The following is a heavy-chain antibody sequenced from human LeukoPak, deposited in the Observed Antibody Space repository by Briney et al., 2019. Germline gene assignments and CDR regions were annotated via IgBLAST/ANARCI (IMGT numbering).Heavy chain of an antibody. Sequence: SQTLSLTCAISGDSVSSNSAAWNWIRQSPSRVLEWLGRTYYRSKWYNDYAISVKSRITINPNTSKNQFSLKLNSVTHEDTAVYYCAREHDFWSGTRHDFDYWGQGTLVTVSS. CDR2: TYYRSKWYN. CDR1: GDSVSSNSAA. D-gene: IGHD3-3*01. V-gene: IGHV6-1*01. CDR3: AREHDFWSGTRHDFDY. J-gene: IGHJ4*02.